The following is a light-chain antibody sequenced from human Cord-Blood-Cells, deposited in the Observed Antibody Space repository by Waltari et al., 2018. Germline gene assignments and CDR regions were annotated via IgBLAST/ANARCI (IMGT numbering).Light chain of an antibody. V-gene: IGKV1-5*03. CDR2: KAS. CDR3: QQYNSYST. J-gene: IGKJ1*01. CDR1: QSIRSW. Sequence: DIQMTQSPSTLSASVGDRVPITCRASQSIRSWLAWYQQKPGKAPKPLIYKASSLESGVPSRFSGSGSGTEFTLTISSLQPDDFATYYCQQYNSYSTFGQGTKVEIK.